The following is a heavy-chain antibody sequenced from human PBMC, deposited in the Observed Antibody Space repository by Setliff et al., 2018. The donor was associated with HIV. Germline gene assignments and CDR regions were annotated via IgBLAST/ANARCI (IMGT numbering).Heavy chain of an antibody. CDR2: FYTSGST. CDR1: GGSISSGSYH. Sequence: KPSETLSLTCTVSGGSISSGSYHWSWIRQPAGKGLEWIGRFYTSGSTNYNPSLKSRVTISVEKSKNQFSLNLSSVTAADTAVYYCASSYDPNYYVSGSYHRHQGMYFDYWGQGMLVTVSS. J-gene: IGHJ4*02. CDR3: ASSYDPNYYVSGSYHRHQGMYFDY. V-gene: IGHV4-61*02. D-gene: IGHD3-10*01.